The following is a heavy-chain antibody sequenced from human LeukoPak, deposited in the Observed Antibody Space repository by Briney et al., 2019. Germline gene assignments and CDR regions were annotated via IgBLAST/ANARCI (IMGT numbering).Heavy chain of an antibody. CDR1: GFTFSSYG. CDR3: AGDAVDYGDPINWFDP. J-gene: IGHJ5*02. Sequence: GGSLRLSCAASGFTFSSYGMHWVRQAPGKGLEWVAVMWYDGSNKYYADSVKGRFTISRDNSKNTLYLQMNSLRAEDTAVYYCAGDAVDYGDPINWFDPWGQGTLVTVSS. CDR2: MWYDGSNK. V-gene: IGHV3-33*01. D-gene: IGHD4-17*01.